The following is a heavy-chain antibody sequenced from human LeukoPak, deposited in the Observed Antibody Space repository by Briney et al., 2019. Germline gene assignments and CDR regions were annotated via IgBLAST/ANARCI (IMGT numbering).Heavy chain of an antibody. V-gene: IGHV4-59*01. Sequence: PSETLSLTCTVSGGSINSYYWSWIRQPPGKGLEWIGYIYYSGSTNYNPSLKSRVTISVDTSKNQFSLKLSSVTAADTAVYYCARGSWSSSIDYWGQGTLVTVSS. CDR2: IYYSGST. CDR3: ARGSWSSSIDY. J-gene: IGHJ4*02. D-gene: IGHD6-6*01. CDR1: GGSINSYY.